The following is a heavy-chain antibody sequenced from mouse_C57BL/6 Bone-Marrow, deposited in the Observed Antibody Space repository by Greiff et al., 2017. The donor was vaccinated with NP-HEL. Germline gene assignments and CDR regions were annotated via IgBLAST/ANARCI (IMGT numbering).Heavy chain of an antibody. CDR3: ARRDFYFDY. V-gene: IGHV5-17*01. Sequence: DVKLVESGGGLVKPGGSLKLSCAASGFTFSDYGMHWVRQAPEKGLEWVAYISGGSSTIYYADTVKGRFTISRDNAKNTLFLQMTSLRSEDTAMYYCARRDFYFDYWGQGTTLTVSS. J-gene: IGHJ2*01. CDR2: ISGGSSTI. D-gene: IGHD3-3*01. CDR1: GFTFSDYG.